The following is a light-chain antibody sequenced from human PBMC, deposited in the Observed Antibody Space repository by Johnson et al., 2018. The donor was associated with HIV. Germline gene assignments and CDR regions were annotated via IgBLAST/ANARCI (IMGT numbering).Light chain of an antibody. CDR3: GTWDSSLTSYV. V-gene: IGLV1-51*01. CDR1: SSNVGSSF. CDR2: DNN. Sequence: QSVLTQPPSVSAAPGQMVTISCSGSSSNVGSSFVSWYRQVPGTAPKLLIYDNNKRPSWIPGRFSGSKSGPSATLGITGLQTGHEADYYCGTWDSSLTSYVFGAGTKVTVL. J-gene: IGLJ1*01.